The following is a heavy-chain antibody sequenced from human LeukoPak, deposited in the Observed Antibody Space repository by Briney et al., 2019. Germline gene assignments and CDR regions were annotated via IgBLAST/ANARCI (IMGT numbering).Heavy chain of an antibody. CDR3: ARAGVAGTQYFQH. V-gene: IGHV4-34*01. CDR1: GWSFSSYY. Sequence: SETVSLTCAVCGWSFSSYYWSWIRQPPGKGQEWIGEINHSGSTNYNPSLKSRVTISVDTSKNQFSLKLSSVTAAGTAVYYCARAGVAGTQYFQHWGQGTLVTVSS. CDR2: INHSGST. D-gene: IGHD6-19*01. J-gene: IGHJ1*01.